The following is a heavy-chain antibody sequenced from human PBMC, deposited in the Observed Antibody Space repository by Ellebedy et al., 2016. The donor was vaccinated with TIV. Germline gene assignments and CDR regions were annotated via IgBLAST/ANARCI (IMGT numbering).Heavy chain of an antibody. CDR2: ISGSGTTI. CDR1: GFSFSDYY. D-gene: IGHD1-26*01. J-gene: IGHJ6*02. Sequence: GEFLKISXAASGFSFSDYYMSWIRQAPGKGLEWVSYISGSGTTIYYADSVKGRFTLSRDHAQRSLYLQMNSRRAEDTAVYYCAREGGQGPGGVGAINYYGMDVWGQGTTVTVSS. V-gene: IGHV3-11*01. CDR3: AREGGQGPGGVGAINYYGMDV.